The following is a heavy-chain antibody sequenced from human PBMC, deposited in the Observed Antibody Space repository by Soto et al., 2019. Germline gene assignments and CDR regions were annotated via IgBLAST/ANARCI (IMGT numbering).Heavy chain of an antibody. Sequence: QITLRESGPTLVKPTQTLTLTCTFSGFSLTNDRMGVAWIRQPPGKALEWLALVFWDGDRRYSPSLESRLAITTDTSKNQVVLTMTNMDPVDTATYYCAQILTGRGADVFGVWGQGTMVTVSS. CDR1: GFSLTNDRMG. D-gene: IGHD3-9*01. J-gene: IGHJ3*01. CDR3: AQILTGRGADVFGV. CDR2: VFWDGDR. V-gene: IGHV2-5*02.